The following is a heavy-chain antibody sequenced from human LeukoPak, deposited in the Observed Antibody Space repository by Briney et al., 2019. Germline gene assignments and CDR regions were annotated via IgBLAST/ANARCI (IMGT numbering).Heavy chain of an antibody. CDR1: GFTFSSYG. CDR2: ISYDGSNK. V-gene: IGHV3-30*18. J-gene: IGHJ4*02. CDR3: AKDQGGYEYYFDY. D-gene: IGHD5-12*01. Sequence: PGGSLRLSCAASGFTFSSYGMHWVRQAPGKGLEWVAVISYDGSNKYYADSVKGRFTISRDNSKNTLYLQMNSLRAEDTAVCYCAKDQGGYEYYFDYWGQGTLVTVSS.